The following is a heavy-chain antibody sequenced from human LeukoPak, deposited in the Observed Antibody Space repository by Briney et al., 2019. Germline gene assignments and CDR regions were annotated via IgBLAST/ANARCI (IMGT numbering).Heavy chain of an antibody. V-gene: IGHV4-30-4*01. CDR2: IYYRGNA. CDR1: GGSISSGDFY. Sequence: SETPSLTCTVSGGSISSGDFYWSWIRQPPGKGLEWIGYIYYRGNASYNPSLRSRLTISVDTSKNQFSLKLNSLTVADTAVYYCARGPSYRNGWGWFDPWGQGTPVSVSS. CDR3: ARGPSYRNGWGWFDP. D-gene: IGHD6-19*01. J-gene: IGHJ5*02.